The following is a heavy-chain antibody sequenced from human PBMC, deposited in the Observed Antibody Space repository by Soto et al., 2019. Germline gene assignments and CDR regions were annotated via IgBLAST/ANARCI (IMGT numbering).Heavy chain of an antibody. D-gene: IGHD6-6*01. CDR1: GGTFSSYA. CDR3: ASPTYSSSSGLGYYYGMDG. CDR2: IIPIFGTA. J-gene: IGHJ6*02. V-gene: IGHV1-69*13. Sequence: SVKVSCKASGGTFSSYAISWVRQAPGQGLEWMGGIIPIFGTANYAQKFQGRVTITADESTSTAYMELSSLRSEDTAVYYCASPTYSSSSGLGYYYGMDGWGQRTTVTVSS.